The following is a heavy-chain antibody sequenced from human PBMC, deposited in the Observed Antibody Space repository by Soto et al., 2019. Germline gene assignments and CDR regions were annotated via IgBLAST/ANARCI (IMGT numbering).Heavy chain of an antibody. J-gene: IGHJ4*02. V-gene: IGHV2-5*02. CDR2: IYWDDDK. Sequence: QIILKESDPTLLKPTQTLTLTCTFSGFYLSTSGVGVGWIRQPPGKALEWLALIYWDDDKRYSPSLRSRLTITKDISKHQVVLTMTNMVPVDTATYYCAHLNSGRYYFDYLGQGTLVTVSS. CDR3: AHLNSGRYYFDY. D-gene: IGHD1-26*01. CDR1: GFYLSTSGVG.